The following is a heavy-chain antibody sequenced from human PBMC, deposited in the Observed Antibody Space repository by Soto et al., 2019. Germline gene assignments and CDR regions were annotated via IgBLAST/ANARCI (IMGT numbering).Heavy chain of an antibody. CDR2: IAHDGAIK. CDR3: ARDPTRGFPDYFEF. CDR1: GFTFSDYT. V-gene: IGHV3-30*03. Sequence: ESGGGVVQPGRSLGLSCAASGFTFSDYTMHWVRQAPGKGLEWVAVIAHDGAIKYYADFVEGRFTISRDGSKNTLYLHMNSLRAEDTALYYCARDPTRGFPDYFEFWGQGTLVTVSS. D-gene: IGHD3-10*01. J-gene: IGHJ4*02.